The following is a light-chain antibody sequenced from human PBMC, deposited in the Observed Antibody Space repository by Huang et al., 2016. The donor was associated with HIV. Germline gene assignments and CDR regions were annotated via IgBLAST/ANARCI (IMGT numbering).Light chain of an antibody. J-gene: IGKJ2*01. CDR3: QQYGTPFMYT. CDR1: QSVSSTY. CDR2: GAS. Sequence: DIVLTQSPGTLSLSPGERATLSCRASQSVSSTYLAWYQQKPGQAPRLLIYGASNRSTGSPDRFSGSGSGTDFTLTISRLEPEDFAVYYCQQYGTPFMYTFGQGTKLEIK. V-gene: IGKV3-20*01.